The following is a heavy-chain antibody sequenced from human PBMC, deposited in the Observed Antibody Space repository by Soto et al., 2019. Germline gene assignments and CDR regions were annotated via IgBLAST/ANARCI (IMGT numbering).Heavy chain of an antibody. Sequence: GGSLRISCAASGLTFSSYAMSWARQAQGKGLEWVSAISGSGGSTYYADSVKGRFTISRDNSKNTLYLQMNSLRAEDTAVYYCAKDLLEQWLAKRKDAFDIWGQGTMVTVSS. CDR3: AKDLLEQWLAKRKDAFDI. D-gene: IGHD6-19*01. CDR1: GLTFSSYA. CDR2: ISGSGGST. J-gene: IGHJ3*02. V-gene: IGHV3-23*01.